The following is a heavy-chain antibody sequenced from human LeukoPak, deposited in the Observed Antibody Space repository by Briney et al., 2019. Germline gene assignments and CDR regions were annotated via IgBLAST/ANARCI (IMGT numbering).Heavy chain of an antibody. Sequence: PGGSLRLSCAASGFTFSSSWMSWVRQAPGKGLEWVINIKPDGSEKYYVDSVKGRFTISRDNAKNSLYLQMNSLRAEDTALYYCARDTVGVTDYWGQGTLVTVSS. CDR2: IKPDGSEK. V-gene: IGHV3-7*01. CDR3: ARDTVGVTDY. CDR1: GFTFSSSW. D-gene: IGHD1-26*01. J-gene: IGHJ4*02.